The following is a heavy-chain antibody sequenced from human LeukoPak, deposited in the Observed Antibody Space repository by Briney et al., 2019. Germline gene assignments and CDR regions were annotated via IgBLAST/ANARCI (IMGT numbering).Heavy chain of an antibody. V-gene: IGHV3-74*01. CDR2: INPDGSRT. J-gene: IGHJ4*02. D-gene: IGHD3-9*01. CDR3: AKSMTGLDDY. CDR1: GFTFSTYW. Sequence: GGSLRLSCGGSGFTFSTYWFHWVRQAPGKGLVWVSRINPDGSRTDYADSVRGRFTISRDNAKNTLYLQMNSLRVEDTAVYFCAKSMTGLDDYWGQGTLVTVSS.